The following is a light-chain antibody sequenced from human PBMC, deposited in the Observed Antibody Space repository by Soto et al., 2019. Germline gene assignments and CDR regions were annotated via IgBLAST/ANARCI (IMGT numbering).Light chain of an antibody. CDR3: LQYYNYPRT. Sequence: DVQMTKSPSTLSASVGDRVTITCRASQSISSWLAWYQQKPGKAPKLLIYDASSLESGVPSRFSGSGFGTEFTLTISSLQPEDFATYYCLQYYNYPRTFGERTMVAIK. J-gene: IGKJ4*02. V-gene: IGKV1-5*01. CDR2: DAS. CDR1: QSISSW.